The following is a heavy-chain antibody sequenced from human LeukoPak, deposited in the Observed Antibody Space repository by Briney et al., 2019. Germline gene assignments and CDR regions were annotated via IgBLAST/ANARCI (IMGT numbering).Heavy chain of an antibody. J-gene: IGHJ3*02. CDR2: IIPIFGTA. Sequence: ASVKVSCKASGGTFSSYAISWVRQAPGQGLEWMGGIIPIFGTANYAQKFQGRVTITADESTSTAYMELSSLRSEDTAVYYCARGAPGIASAGISAFDSWGQGTMVTVSS. D-gene: IGHD6-13*01. CDR3: ARGAPGIASAGISAFDS. CDR1: GGTFSSYA. V-gene: IGHV1-69*01.